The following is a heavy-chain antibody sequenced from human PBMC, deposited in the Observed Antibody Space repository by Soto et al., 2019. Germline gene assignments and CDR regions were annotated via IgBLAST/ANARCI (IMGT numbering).Heavy chain of an antibody. D-gene: IGHD5-12*01. CDR2: ITPSSGST. V-gene: IGHV1-46*01. CDR3: ARAVATKTAPIDY. CDR1: GSTFTTYY. Sequence: QVQLVQSGAEVKNPGASVKISCKASGSTFTTYYMHWLRQARGQGLEWMGIITPSSGSTRYEQKFQDRVTMTRDTSTSTVYMELGSLRAEDTAVYYWARAVATKTAPIDYWGQGTLVTVSS. J-gene: IGHJ4*02.